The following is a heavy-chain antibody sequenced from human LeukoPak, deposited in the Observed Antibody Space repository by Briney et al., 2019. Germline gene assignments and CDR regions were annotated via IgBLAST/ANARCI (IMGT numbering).Heavy chain of an antibody. CDR3: AKVLGNSFDY. J-gene: IGHJ4*02. V-gene: IGHV3-23*01. Sequence: GGSLRLSCAASGFTFSSYAMNWVRQAPGKGLEWVSSIKNSGDTTYYADSVKGRFTISRDISKNTLYLQMNGLRAEDTAIYYCAKVLGNSFDYWGQGTLVTVSS. CDR2: IKNSGDTT. D-gene: IGHD2-15*01. CDR1: GFTFSSYA.